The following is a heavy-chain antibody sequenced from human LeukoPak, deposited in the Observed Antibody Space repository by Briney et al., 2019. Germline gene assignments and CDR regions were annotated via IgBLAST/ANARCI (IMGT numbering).Heavy chain of an antibody. Sequence: SETLSLTCTVSGGSVSSSSYFWGWVRQPPGKGLEWIGSISYRGNSYYNAPLKSRVTISLDTSKNQFSLKVNSVTAADTAVYYCARRTKNYYDSREGAFDIWGQGTMVTVSS. V-gene: IGHV4-39*07. D-gene: IGHD3-22*01. J-gene: IGHJ3*02. CDR2: ISYRGNS. CDR3: ARRTKNYYDSREGAFDI. CDR1: GGSVSSSSYF.